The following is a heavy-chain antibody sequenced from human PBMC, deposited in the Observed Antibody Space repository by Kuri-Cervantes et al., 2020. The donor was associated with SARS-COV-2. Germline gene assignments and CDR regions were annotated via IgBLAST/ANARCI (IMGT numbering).Heavy chain of an antibody. V-gene: IGHV4-38-2*01. CDR1: GYSISSGYY. Sequence: SETLSLTCAVSGYSISSGYYWGWIRQPPGKGLEWIGSIYHSGSTYYNPSLKSRVTISVDTSKNQFSLKLSSVTAADTAVYYCARFGVVIAIGFDYWGQGNLVTVSS. CDR3: ARFGVVIAIGFDY. J-gene: IGHJ4*02. CDR2: IYHSGST. D-gene: IGHD2-21*01.